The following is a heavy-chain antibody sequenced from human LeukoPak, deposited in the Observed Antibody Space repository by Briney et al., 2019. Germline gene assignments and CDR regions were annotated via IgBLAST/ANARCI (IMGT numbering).Heavy chain of an antibody. Sequence: ASVKVSCKASGGTFSSYAISWVRQAPGQGLEWMGWISAYNGNTNYAQKLQGRVTMTTDTSTSTAYMELRSLRSDDTAVYYCARDLVLVPAAIRPLDYWGQGTLVTVSS. CDR2: ISAYNGNT. CDR1: GGTFSSYA. J-gene: IGHJ4*02. CDR3: ARDLVLVPAAIRPLDY. V-gene: IGHV1-18*01. D-gene: IGHD2-2*01.